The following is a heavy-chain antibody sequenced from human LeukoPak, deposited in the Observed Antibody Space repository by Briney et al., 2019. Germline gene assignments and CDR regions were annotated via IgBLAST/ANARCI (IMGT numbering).Heavy chain of an antibody. D-gene: IGHD1-26*01. Sequence: SETLSLTCTASGGSFNSGSYYWNWIRQPPGKGLEWIGYIYYSGSTNYNPSLKSRVTISVDTSKNQFSLKLSSVTAADTAVYYCARAAYSGSYHSDYWGQGTLVTVSS. CDR1: GGSFNSGSYY. CDR3: ARAAYSGSYHSDY. V-gene: IGHV4-61*01. J-gene: IGHJ4*02. CDR2: IYYSGST.